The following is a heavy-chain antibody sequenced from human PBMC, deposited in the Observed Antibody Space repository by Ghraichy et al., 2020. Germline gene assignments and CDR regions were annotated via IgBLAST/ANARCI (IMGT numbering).Heavy chain of an antibody. CDR1: GFTFSGHA. CDR2: ISGNGDDT. J-gene: IGHJ4*02. V-gene: IGHV3-23*01. CDR3: ARGLRLGGDY. D-gene: IGHD3-16*01. Sequence: GESLNISCEASGFTFSGHAISWVRQAPGKGLEWVSAISGNGDDTYYADSVKGRFTISRDNSKKTVYLLMNSLRDDDTALYYCARGLRLGGDYWGQGTLVTVSS.